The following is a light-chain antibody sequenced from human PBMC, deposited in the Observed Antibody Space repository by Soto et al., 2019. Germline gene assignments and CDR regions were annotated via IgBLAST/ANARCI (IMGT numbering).Light chain of an antibody. V-gene: IGLV2-11*01. Sequence: QSALTQPRSVSGSPGQSVTISCTGSNSDVGGHNYVSWYQQHPGKAPKLMIYDVSKRPSGVPDRFSGSKSGNTASLTISGLQAEDEADYYCCSYAGTDVFVSGTKLTVL. CDR3: CSYAGTDV. CDR2: DVS. CDR1: NSDVGGHNY. J-gene: IGLJ1*01.